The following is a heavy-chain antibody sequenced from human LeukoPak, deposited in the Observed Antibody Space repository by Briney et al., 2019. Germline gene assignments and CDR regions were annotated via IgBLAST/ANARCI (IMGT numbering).Heavy chain of an antibody. Sequence: PGGSLRLSCAACGFTFTHYWMTWVCQGPGEGREWGANMKPEGSQKYYVDSERGRFTISRDVAKNSLYLQMNPLRPDDTPVYYCAIPRDGTTGWYGLDYWGQGTLVTVSS. CDR2: MKPEGSQK. D-gene: IGHD6-19*01. J-gene: IGHJ4*02. V-gene: IGHV3-7*01. CDR1: GFTFTHYW. CDR3: AIPRDGTTGWYGLDY.